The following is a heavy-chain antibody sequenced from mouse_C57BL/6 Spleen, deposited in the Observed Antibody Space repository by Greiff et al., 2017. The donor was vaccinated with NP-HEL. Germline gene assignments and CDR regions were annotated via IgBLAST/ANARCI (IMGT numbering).Heavy chain of an antibody. CDR1: GYTFTSYW. J-gene: IGHJ4*01. Sequence: QVHVKQPGTELVKPGASVKLSCKASGYTFTSYWMHWVKQRPGQGLEWIGNINPSNGGTNYNEKFKSKATLTVDKSSSTAYMQLSSLTSEDSAVYYCARWNYGSSYGAMDYWGQGTSVTVSS. CDR2: INPSNGGT. CDR3: ARWNYGSSYGAMDY. D-gene: IGHD1-1*01. V-gene: IGHV1-53*01.